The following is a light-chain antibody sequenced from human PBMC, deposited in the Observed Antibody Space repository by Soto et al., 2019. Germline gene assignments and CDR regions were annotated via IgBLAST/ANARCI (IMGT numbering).Light chain of an antibody. Sequence: QSALTQPASVSGSPGQSITISCTGASSDVGGYNYVSWYQQNPGKAPKLMIYEVSNRPSGVSNRFSGSKSGNTASLTISGLQAEDEADYYCCSYAGSYSFYVFGTGTKVTVL. CDR2: EVS. J-gene: IGLJ1*01. CDR1: SSDVGGYNY. V-gene: IGLV2-14*01. CDR3: CSYAGSYSFYV.